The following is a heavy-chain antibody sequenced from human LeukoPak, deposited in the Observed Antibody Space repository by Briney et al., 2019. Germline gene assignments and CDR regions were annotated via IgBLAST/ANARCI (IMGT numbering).Heavy chain of an antibody. Sequence: SGPTLVNPTQTLTLTCTFSGFSLSTSGVGVGWIRQPPGKALEWLALIYWDDEKRYSPSLKSRLTITKDTSKNQVVLTMTNIDPVDTGTYYCAHRRNLLWFDPWGQGTLVTVSS. CDR1: GFSLSTSGVG. J-gene: IGHJ5*02. D-gene: IGHD3-10*01. V-gene: IGHV2-5*02. CDR3: AHRRNLLWFDP. CDR2: IYWDDEK.